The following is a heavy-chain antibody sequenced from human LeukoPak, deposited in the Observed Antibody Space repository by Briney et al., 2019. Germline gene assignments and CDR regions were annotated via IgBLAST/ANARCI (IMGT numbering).Heavy chain of an antibody. Sequence: PGGSLRLSCAASGFTFSSYAMSWVRQAPGKGLEWVSVIYSGGSTYYADSVKGRFTISRDNSKNTLYLQMNSLRAEDTAVYYCARGNPYYYYGMDVWGQGTTVTVSS. CDR1: GFTFSSYA. CDR2: IYSGGST. CDR3: ARGNPYYYYGMDV. J-gene: IGHJ6*02. V-gene: IGHV3-53*01.